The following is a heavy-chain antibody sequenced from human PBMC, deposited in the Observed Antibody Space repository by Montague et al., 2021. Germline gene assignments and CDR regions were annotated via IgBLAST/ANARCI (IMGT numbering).Heavy chain of an antibody. CDR1: GASITSNIYY. V-gene: IGHV4-39*01. CDR3: ASDRGPFDY. Sequence: SETLSLTCTVSGASITSNIYYWGWTRQSPGKGLEWIGSIYYSGNSFYQPSLKSRITMAVDTSKNQFSLKLSSVTAADTAVYYCASDRGPFDYWGQGTVVTVSS. CDR2: IYYSGNS. J-gene: IGHJ4*02. D-gene: IGHD3-10*01.